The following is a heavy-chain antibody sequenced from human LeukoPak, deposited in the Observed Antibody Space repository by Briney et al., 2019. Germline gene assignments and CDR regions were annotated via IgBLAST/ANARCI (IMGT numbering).Heavy chain of an antibody. V-gene: IGHV3-7*04. CDR2: MKQDGSQQ. Sequence: GGALRLSCVGSGFTFSNYWMSWVRQAPGKGLEWVANMKQDGSQQHYVDSVKGRFTISRDNSKNTLYLQMNSLRAEDTAVYYCAGAPDIVVVPAALNYYYYYGMDVWGQGTTVTVSS. J-gene: IGHJ6*02. CDR1: GFTFSNYW. D-gene: IGHD2-2*01. CDR3: AGAPDIVVVPAALNYYYYYGMDV.